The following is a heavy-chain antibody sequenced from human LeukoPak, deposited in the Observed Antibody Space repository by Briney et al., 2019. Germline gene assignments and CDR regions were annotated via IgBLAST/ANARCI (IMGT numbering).Heavy chain of an antibody. CDR1: GGSVTTSSFF. D-gene: IGHD2-2*01. CDR3: AKSGPAAGRPDAFDI. Sequence: SETLSLTCTLSGGSVTTSSFFWAWIRQPPGKGLECIGTIYYSGITYYHSSLKSRVTISVDTSKNQFSLKLNSVTAADTAVYFCAKSGPAAGRPDAFDIWGQGTMVTVSS. J-gene: IGHJ3*02. V-gene: IGHV4-39*07. CDR2: IYYSGIT.